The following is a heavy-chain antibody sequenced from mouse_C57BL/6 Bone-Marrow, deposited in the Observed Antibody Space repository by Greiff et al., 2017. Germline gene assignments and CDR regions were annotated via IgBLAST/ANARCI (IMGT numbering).Heavy chain of an antibody. D-gene: IGHD2-1*01. CDR1: GFNIKDDY. Sequence: VHVKQSGAELVRPGASVKLSCTASGFNIKDDYMHWVKQRPEQGLEWIGWIDPENGDTEYASNFQGKATITADTSSNTAYLQLSSLTSEDTAVYYCTIYYGNPLDYWGQGTTLTVSS. CDR2: IDPENGDT. J-gene: IGHJ2*01. V-gene: IGHV14-4*01. CDR3: TIYYGNPLDY.